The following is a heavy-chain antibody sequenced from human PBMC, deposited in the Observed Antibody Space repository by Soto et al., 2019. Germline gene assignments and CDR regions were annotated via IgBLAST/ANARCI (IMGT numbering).Heavy chain of an antibody. J-gene: IGHJ6*02. V-gene: IGHV4-59*01. CDR2: IYYSGST. CDR3: ARRARANYYGMDG. CDR1: GGSISSYY. Sequence: SETLSLTCTVSGGSISSYYWSWIRQPPGKGLEWIGYIYYSGSTNYNPSLKSRVTISVDTSKNQFSLKLSSATAADTAVYYCARRARANYYGMDGWGQGTTVTVS.